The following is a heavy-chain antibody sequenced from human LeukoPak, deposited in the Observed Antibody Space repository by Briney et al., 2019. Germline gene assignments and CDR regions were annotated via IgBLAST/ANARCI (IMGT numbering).Heavy chain of an antibody. CDR3: VRDFYTMSSGYYFDY. Sequence: GRSLRLSCTTSRFTFGDYAMSWVRQAPGKVLEWVGFIRSTDYGGTTEYAASVEGRFSISRDDSKKIAYLQMNSLKTEDTALYSSVRDFYTMSSGYYFDYWGQGTQVTVSS. CDR2: IRSTDYGGTT. D-gene: IGHD3-16*01. V-gene: IGHV3-49*04. CDR1: RFTFGDYA. J-gene: IGHJ4*02.